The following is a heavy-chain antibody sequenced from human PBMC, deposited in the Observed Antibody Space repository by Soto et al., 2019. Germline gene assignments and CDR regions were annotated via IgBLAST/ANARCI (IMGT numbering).Heavy chain of an antibody. J-gene: IGHJ5*02. CDR1: GFAFSSYA. Sequence: GGSLRLSCAASGFAFSSYAMSWVRQAPGKGLEWVSTISETGGSTYYTDSVKGRFTISRDTSKNTLYLQMNSLRAEDTALYYCAKDARPSSWGQGTLVTISS. V-gene: IGHV3-23*01. CDR3: AKDARPSS. CDR2: ISETGGST.